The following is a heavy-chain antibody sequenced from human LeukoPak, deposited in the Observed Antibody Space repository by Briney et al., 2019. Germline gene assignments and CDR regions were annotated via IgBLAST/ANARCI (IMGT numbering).Heavy chain of an antibody. V-gene: IGHV1-69*04. D-gene: IGHD3-22*01. CDR3: ARAYYYDSSGYRDY. J-gene: IGHJ4*02. CDR1: GGTFSSYA. Sequence: SVKVSCKASGGTFSSYAISWVRQAPGQGREWMGRIIPILGIANYAQKFQGRVTITADKSTSTAYMELSSLRSEDTAVYYCARAYYYDSSGYRDYWGQGTLVTVSS. CDR2: IIPILGIA.